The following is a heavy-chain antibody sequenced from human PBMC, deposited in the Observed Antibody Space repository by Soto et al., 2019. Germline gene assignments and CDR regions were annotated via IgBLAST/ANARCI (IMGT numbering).Heavy chain of an antibody. CDR1: GGSISSSSYY. CDR2: IYYRGST. CDR3: ARRNGEGNFDY. Sequence: QLQLQESGPGLVKPSETLSLTCTVTGGSISSSSYYWGWIRQPPGKGLEWIGRIYYRGSTYYNPSLMSRVTISVDTSKNQFSLKLSSVTAADTAVYYCARRNGEGNFDYWGQGTLVTVSS. V-gene: IGHV4-39*01. J-gene: IGHJ4*02. D-gene: IGHD4-17*01.